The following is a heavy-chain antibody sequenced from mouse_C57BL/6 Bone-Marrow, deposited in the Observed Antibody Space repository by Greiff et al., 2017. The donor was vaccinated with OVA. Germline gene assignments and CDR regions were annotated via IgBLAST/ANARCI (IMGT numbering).Heavy chain of an antibody. CDR2: IWSGGST. J-gene: IGHJ1*03. CDR1: GFSLTSYG. D-gene: IGHD1-1*01. CDR3: ARKGPGSSDWYFDV. Sequence: VQVVESGPGLVQPSQSLSIPCTVSGFSLTSYGVHWVRQSPGKGLEWLGVIWSGGSTDYNAAFISRLSISKDNSKSQVFFKMNSLQADDTAIYYCARKGPGSSDWYFDVWGTGTTVTVSS. V-gene: IGHV2-2*01.